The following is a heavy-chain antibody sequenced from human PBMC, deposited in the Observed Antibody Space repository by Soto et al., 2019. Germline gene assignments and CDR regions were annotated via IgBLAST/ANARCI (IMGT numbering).Heavy chain of an antibody. V-gene: IGHV3-33*03. Sequence: QVQLLDSGGGVVQPGRSLRLSCAASGFTFKNYGMHWVRQAPGKGLEWVAVIWADGNHKFYAESVKGRFTIFRDNAKNSLFLQMNSLRAEDTAVYYCVSPSDWPDYWGQGTPVTVSS. CDR3: VSPSDWPDY. D-gene: IGHD2-21*02. CDR2: IWADGNHK. J-gene: IGHJ4*02. CDR1: GFTFKNYG.